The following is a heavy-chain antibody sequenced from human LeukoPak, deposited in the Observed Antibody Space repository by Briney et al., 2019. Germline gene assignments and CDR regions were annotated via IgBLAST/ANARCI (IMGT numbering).Heavy chain of an antibody. V-gene: IGHV3-23*01. D-gene: IGHD1-26*01. CDR2: IADYT. J-gene: IGHJ6*02. CDR1: GFTFSTFA. CDR3: AKESGAHYGFGMDV. Sequence: PGGSLRLSCAASGFTFSTFAMTWVRQAPGKGLEWVSSIADYTAYADSVKGRFTISRDNSKNTLYLQVDSLRAGDTALYYCAKESGAHYGFGMDVWGQGTTVTVSS.